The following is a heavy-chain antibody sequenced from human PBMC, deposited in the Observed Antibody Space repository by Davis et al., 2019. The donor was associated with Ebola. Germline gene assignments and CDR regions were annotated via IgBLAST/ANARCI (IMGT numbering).Heavy chain of an antibody. Sequence: GGSLRLSCAASGFTFSDYYMSWIRQAPGKGLEWVSYISSSGSTIYYADSVKGRFTISRDNAKNSLYLQMNSLRAEDTAVYYCARGYIRPYSSSWALQPYYCDYWGQGTLVTVSS. V-gene: IGHV3-11*01. CDR1: GFTFSDYY. D-gene: IGHD6-13*01. CDR3: ARGYIRPYSSSWALQPYYCDY. CDR2: ISSSGSTI. J-gene: IGHJ4*02.